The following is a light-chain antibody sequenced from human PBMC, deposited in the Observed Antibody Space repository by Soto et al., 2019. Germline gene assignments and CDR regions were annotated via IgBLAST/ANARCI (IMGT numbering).Light chain of an antibody. Sequence: QSVLTQPASVSGSPGQSITISCTGTSSGVGSYNLVSWYQQHPGKAPKLMIYEVSKRPSGVSNRFPGSKSGNTASLTISGLQAEDEADYYCRSYAGSSTYVFGTGTKVTVL. J-gene: IGLJ1*01. CDR3: RSYAGSSTYV. CDR2: EVS. V-gene: IGLV2-23*02. CDR1: SSGVGSYNL.